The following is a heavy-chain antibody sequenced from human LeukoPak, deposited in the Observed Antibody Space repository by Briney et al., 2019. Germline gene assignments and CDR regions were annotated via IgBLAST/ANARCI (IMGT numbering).Heavy chain of an antibody. J-gene: IGHJ4*02. D-gene: IGHD3-3*01. CDR3: AKSYFDFWSASD. V-gene: IGHV3-74*01. Sequence: GGSLRLSCAASGLTFSSHWMHWVRQAPGKGLVWVSRITNDGSSTTYADSVKGRFTISRDNSKNTLYLQMNSLRTEDTAVYYCAKSYFDFWSASDWGQGTLVTVSS. CDR1: GLTFSSHW. CDR2: ITNDGSST.